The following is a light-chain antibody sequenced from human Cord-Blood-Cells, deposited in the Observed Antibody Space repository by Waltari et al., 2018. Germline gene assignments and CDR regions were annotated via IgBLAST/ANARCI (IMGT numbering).Light chain of an antibody. Sequence: QSALTQPRSVSGSPGQSVTISCPGTSSDVGGYNYVSWYQQHPGKAPKLIIYDVSKRPSGVPDRFSGSKSGNTASLTISGLQAEDEADYSCCSYAGSYTFEVFGGGTKLTVL. J-gene: IGLJ3*02. V-gene: IGLV2-11*01. CDR1: SSDVGGYNY. CDR2: DVS. CDR3: CSYAGSYTFEV.